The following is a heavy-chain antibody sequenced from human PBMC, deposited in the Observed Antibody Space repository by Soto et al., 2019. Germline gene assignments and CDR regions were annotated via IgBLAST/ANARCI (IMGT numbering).Heavy chain of an antibody. CDR1: GFTFSTYS. CDR3: ASETRLADYFDY. Sequence: GGSLRLSCAASGFTFSTYSINWVRQAPGKGLEWVSYISGSSSTIYYTDSVKGRFTISRDNAKNSLYLQMNSLRDEDTAVYYCASETRLADYFDYWGPGTLVTVSS. CDR2: ISGSSSTI. D-gene: IGHD6-19*01. V-gene: IGHV3-48*02. J-gene: IGHJ4*02.